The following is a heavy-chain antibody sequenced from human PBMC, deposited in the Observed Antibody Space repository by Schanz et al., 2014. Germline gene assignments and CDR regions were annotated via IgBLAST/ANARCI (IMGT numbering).Heavy chain of an antibody. CDR3: ARGYGDSPTDF. CDR1: GYTFTSYG. Sequence: QVQLVQSGAEVKKPGASVKVSCKASGYTFTSYGINWVRQAPGQGLEWMGIINPSGGSTRYGQKFQGRITVTTDTSTSTVYLELSSLRSGDTAVYYCARGYGDSPTDFWGQGTLVTVSS. CDR2: INPSGGST. J-gene: IGHJ4*02. V-gene: IGHV1-46*01. D-gene: IGHD4-17*01.